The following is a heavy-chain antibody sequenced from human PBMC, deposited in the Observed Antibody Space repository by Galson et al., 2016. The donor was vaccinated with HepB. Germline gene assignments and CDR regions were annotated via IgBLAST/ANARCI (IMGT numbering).Heavy chain of an antibody. V-gene: IGHV3-30-3*01. Sequence: SLRLSCAASGFTLRSYAMHWVRQAPGRGLEWVATISYDGNNKYYADSVKGRVTISRDTSKNTLYLQMNSLVGEDTAVYYCTRLWPGTTDPPHYYYGMDVWGQGTTVTVSS. CDR3: TRLWPGTTDPPHYYYGMDV. CDR2: ISYDGNNK. D-gene: IGHD1-1*01. CDR1: GFTLRSYA. J-gene: IGHJ6*02.